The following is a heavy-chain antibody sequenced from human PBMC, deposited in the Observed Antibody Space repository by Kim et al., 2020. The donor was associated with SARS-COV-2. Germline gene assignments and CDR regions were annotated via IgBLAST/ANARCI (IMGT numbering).Heavy chain of an antibody. Sequence: GGSLRLSCAASGFTFSSYAMSWVRQAPGKGLEWVSTISGSGGSTYYADSVKGRFTISRDNSKNTLYLHMNSLRAEDTAVYYCAKDMSWELPYSYGPILIAFDIWGQGTMVTVSS. CDR2: ISGSGGST. J-gene: IGHJ3*02. D-gene: IGHD5-18*01. CDR3: AKDMSWELPYSYGPILIAFDI. CDR1: GFTFSSYA. V-gene: IGHV3-23*01.